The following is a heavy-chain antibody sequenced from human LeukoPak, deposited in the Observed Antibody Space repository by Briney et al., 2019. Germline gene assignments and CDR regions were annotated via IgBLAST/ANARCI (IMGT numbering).Heavy chain of an antibody. V-gene: IGHV3-21*01. Sequence: GGSLRLSCAASGFTFSSYSMNWVRQAPGKGLEWVSSISSSSSYIYYADSVKGRFTISRDNAKNSLYLQMNSLRAEDTAVYYCARPRGSNDAFDIWGQGTMVTVSS. CDR1: GFTFSSYS. J-gene: IGHJ3*02. CDR3: ARPRGSNDAFDI. D-gene: IGHD3-10*01. CDR2: ISSSSSYI.